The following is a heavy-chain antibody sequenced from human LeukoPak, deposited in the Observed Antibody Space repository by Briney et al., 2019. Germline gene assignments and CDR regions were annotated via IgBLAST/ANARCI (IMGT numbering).Heavy chain of an antibody. D-gene: IGHD6-19*01. J-gene: IGHJ5*02. CDR1: GYTFTSCG. CDR3: ARWAGSQWLVRGWFDP. Sequence: ASVKVSCKASGYTFTSCGISWVRQAPGQGLEWMGWISAYNGNTNYAQKLQGRVTMTTDTSTSTAYMELRSLRSDDTAVYYCARWAGSQWLVRGWFDPWGQGTLVTVSS. CDR2: ISAYNGNT. V-gene: IGHV1-18*01.